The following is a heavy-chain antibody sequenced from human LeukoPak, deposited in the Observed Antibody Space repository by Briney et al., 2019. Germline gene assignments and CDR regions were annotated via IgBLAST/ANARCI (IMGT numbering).Heavy chain of an antibody. Sequence: GASVKVSCKASGFTFTSSAVQWVRQARGQRLEWIGWIVVGSGNTNYAQKFQERVTITRDMSTSTAYMELSSLRSEDTAVYYCAAGPPPTVVTRPSNYWGQGTLVTVSS. CDR1: GFTFTSSA. V-gene: IGHV1-58*01. D-gene: IGHD4-23*01. CDR3: AAGPPPTVVTRPSNY. CDR2: IVVGSGNT. J-gene: IGHJ4*02.